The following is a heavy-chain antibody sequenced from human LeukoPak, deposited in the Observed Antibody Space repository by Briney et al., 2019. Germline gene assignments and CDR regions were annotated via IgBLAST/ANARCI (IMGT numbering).Heavy chain of an antibody. CDR3: ARVLAAALDY. CDR1: GYTFTGYY. D-gene: IGHD6-13*01. CDR2: INPNSGGT. Sequence: GASVKVSCKASGYTFTGYYIHWVRQAPGQGLEWMGRINPNSGGTDYAPKFQGRVTMTRDTPISTAFMGLSSLRSGDTAVYYCARVLAAALDYWGQGTLVTVSS. J-gene: IGHJ4*02. V-gene: IGHV1-2*06.